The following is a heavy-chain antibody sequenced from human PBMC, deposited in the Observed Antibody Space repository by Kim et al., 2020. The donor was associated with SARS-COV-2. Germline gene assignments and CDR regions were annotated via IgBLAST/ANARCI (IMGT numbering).Heavy chain of an antibody. V-gene: IGHV3-23*01. J-gene: IGHJ4*02. Sequence: GGSLRLSCATSGFNFSTSALSWVRHTPGEGLEWVSGISPRGANKDYADSVKGRFTISRDNSRNTLFLQMNSLRAEDTAVYYCAKDRQYLWLGEVWGQGT. CDR3: AKDRQYLWLGEV. D-gene: IGHD3-10*01. CDR1: GFNFSTSA. CDR2: ISPRGANK.